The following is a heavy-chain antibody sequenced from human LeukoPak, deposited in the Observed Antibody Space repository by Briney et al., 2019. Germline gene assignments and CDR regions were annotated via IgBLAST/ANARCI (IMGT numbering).Heavy chain of an antibody. CDR1: GFTFSNYA. V-gene: IGHV3-30*01. J-gene: IGHJ4*02. CDR3: ARDSTYYYDSGSSGPHYFDN. Sequence: GKSLSLSCAASGFTFSNYAMHWVRQAPGQWLEWVSLISSGGTYEYYADSVKGRFTISRDNSKNTLYLQLNSLRAEDTAVYYCARDSTYYYDSGSSGPHYFDNWGQGTLVTVSS. CDR2: ISSGGTYE. D-gene: IGHD3-10*01.